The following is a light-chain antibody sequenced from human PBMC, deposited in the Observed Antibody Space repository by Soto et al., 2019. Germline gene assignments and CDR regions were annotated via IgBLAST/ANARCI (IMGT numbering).Light chain of an antibody. CDR1: SSDIGDYKY. V-gene: IGLV2-14*01. Sequence: QSALTQPASVSESPGQSVSISCSGTSSDIGDYKYVSWYQQHPGKAPKLVISEVNNRPLGVSNRFSGSKSGNTASLSISALQAEDEADYYCSSYKTSITVFGGGTQLTVL. CDR2: EVN. CDR3: SSYKTSITV. J-gene: IGLJ3*02.